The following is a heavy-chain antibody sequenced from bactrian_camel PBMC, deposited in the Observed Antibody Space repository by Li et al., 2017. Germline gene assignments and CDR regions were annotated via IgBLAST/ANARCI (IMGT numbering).Heavy chain of an antibody. CDR3: HTYSSSYCENS. Sequence: HVQLVESGGGSVQAGGSLKLSCAASGYISPSCGMGWYRQAPGKERELVSYISSTGTRRYTDSVKGRFTVSQDSAKNTLYLQMNSLNPEDTAMYYCHTYSSSYCENSWGQGTQVTVS. D-gene: IGHD6*01. CDR1: GYISPSCG. J-gene: IGHJ6*01. V-gene: IGHV3S55*01. CDR2: ISSTGTR.